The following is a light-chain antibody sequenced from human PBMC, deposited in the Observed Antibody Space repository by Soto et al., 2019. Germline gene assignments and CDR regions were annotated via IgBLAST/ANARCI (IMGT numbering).Light chain of an antibody. Sequence: QSALTQPASVSGSPGQSITISCTGTSSDVGGYNWVAWYQQHPGKAPKLMICDVSNRPSGVSNRFSGSKSGNTASLTISGLQAEGEADYYCSSYTSSNSVVFGGGTKLTVL. CDR1: SSDVGGYNW. CDR3: SSYTSSNSVV. J-gene: IGLJ3*02. V-gene: IGLV2-14*03. CDR2: DVS.